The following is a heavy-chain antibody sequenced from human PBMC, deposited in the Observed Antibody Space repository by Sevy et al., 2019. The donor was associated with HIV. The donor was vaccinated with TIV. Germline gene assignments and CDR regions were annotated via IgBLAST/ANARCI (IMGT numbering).Heavy chain of an antibody. D-gene: IGHD2-2*01. Sequence: ASVKVSCKASGYTFTSYAIHWVRQAPGQRLEWMGWINPGNGNTKYSQKFQGRVTITRDTSASTTYMELSSLRSEATAVYYCARSVIPTAIFDYWGRGTLVTVSS. V-gene: IGHV1-3*01. CDR2: INPGNGNT. CDR3: ARSVIPTAIFDY. J-gene: IGHJ4*02. CDR1: GYTFTSYA.